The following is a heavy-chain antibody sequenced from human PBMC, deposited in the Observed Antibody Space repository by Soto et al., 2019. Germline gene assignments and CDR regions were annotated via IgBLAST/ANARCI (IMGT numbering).Heavy chain of an antibody. CDR2: ISAYNGNT. V-gene: IGHV1-18*01. Sequence: QVQLVQSGAEVKKPGASVKVSCKASGYTFTSYGISWVRQAPGQGLEWMGWISAYNGNTNYAQKLPGRVTMTTDTSRSTANVELRRLRSYDTAVYYCARPNYYNSSGGKYYFDYWGQGSLVTVS. CDR3: ARPNYYNSSGGKYYFDY. CDR1: GYTFTSYG. D-gene: IGHD3-22*01. J-gene: IGHJ4*02.